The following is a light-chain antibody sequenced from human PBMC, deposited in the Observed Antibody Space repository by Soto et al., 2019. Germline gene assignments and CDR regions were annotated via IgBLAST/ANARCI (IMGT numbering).Light chain of an antibody. CDR2: GAS. J-gene: IGKJ2*01. CDR1: QSVSSNN. CDR3: QQYGSSLPYT. Sequence: EIVLTQSPGTLSLSSGERATLSCRASQSVSSNNLAWYQQKPGQPPRLLIYGASNRATGIPDRFSGSGSGTDFTLTISRLEPEDFAVYYCQQYGSSLPYTFGQGTRLEIK. V-gene: IGKV3-20*01.